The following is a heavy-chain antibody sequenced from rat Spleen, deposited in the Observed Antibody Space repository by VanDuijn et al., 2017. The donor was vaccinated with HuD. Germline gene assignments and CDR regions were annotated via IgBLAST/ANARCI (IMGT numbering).Heavy chain of an antibody. CDR2: ISSSSGT. CDR1: GFTFSSYG. CDR3: ARSLDY. Sequence: VQLVESGGGLVQPGKSLKLSCSASGFTFSSYGMHWIRQAPGKGLDWVAYISSSSGTVYADAVKGRFTIYRDNAKNTRYLQLNSLKSEDTAIYYCARSLDYWGQGVMVTVSS. V-gene: IGHV5-62*01. J-gene: IGHJ2*01.